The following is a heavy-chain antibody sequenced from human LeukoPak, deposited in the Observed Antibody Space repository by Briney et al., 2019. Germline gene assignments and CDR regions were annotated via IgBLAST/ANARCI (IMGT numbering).Heavy chain of an antibody. Sequence: GGSLRLSCAASGSYWMLWVRQAQGKGLVWVSHINSDGSWTSSADSVKGRFTISKDNAKNTVYLQMNNLTAEDTAVYYCVSFYETYWGRGTLVTVSS. D-gene: IGHD2/OR15-2a*01. V-gene: IGHV3-74*01. CDR1: GSYW. CDR3: VSFYETY. CDR2: INSDGSWT. J-gene: IGHJ4*02.